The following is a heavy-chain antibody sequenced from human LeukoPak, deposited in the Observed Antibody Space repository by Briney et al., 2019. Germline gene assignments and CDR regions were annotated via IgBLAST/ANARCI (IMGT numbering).Heavy chain of an antibody. J-gene: IGHJ4*02. Sequence: GESLKISCKGSGYSFTSYWIGWVRQMPGKGLEWMGIIYPGDSDTRYSPSFQGQVTISADKSISTAYLQWSSLKASDTAMYYCARYRGYSGYDPTYYFDYWGQGTLVTVSS. D-gene: IGHD5-12*01. CDR1: GYSFTSYW. CDR3: ARYRGYSGYDPTYYFDY. CDR2: IYPGDSDT. V-gene: IGHV5-51*01.